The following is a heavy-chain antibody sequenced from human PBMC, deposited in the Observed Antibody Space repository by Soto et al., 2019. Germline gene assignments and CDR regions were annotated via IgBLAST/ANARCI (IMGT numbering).Heavy chain of an antibody. CDR2: INHSGST. CDR3: ARGHIGVAARPHSNWFDP. CDR1: GGSFSGYY. D-gene: IGHD6-6*01. J-gene: IGHJ5*02. Sequence: QVQLQQWGAGLLKPSETLSLTCAVYGGSFSGYYWSWIRQPPGKGLEWIGEINHSGSTNYNPSLKSRVTISVDTSNNQFSLKLSSVTAADTAVYYCARGHIGVAARPHSNWFDPWGQGTLVTVSS. V-gene: IGHV4-34*01.